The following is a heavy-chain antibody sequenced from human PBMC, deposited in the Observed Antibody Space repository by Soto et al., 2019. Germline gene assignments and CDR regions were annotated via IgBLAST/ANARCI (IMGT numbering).Heavy chain of an antibody. V-gene: IGHV1-8*01. D-gene: IGHD3-3*01. Sequence: APVKVSCKASGYTFTSYDINWVRQATGQGLEWMGWMNPNSGNTGYAQKFQGRVTMTRNTSISTAYMELSSLRSEDTAVYYCARASYYDFWSGSYGMDVWGQGTTVTVSS. CDR2: MNPNSGNT. CDR1: GYTFTSYD. CDR3: ARASYYDFWSGSYGMDV. J-gene: IGHJ6*02.